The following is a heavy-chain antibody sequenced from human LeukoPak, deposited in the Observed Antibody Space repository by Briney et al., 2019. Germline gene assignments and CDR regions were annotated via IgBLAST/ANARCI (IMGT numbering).Heavy chain of an antibody. J-gene: IGHJ4*02. V-gene: IGHV3-66*02. CDR2: IYSGGST. CDR1: GFTVSSNY. Sequence: SGGSLRLSCAASGFTVSSNYMSWVRQAPGEGLEWVSVIYSGGSTYYADSVKGRFTISRDNSKNTLYLQMNSLRGEDTAVYYCARAPVGATIYFYDYRGQGTLVTVSS. D-gene: IGHD5-12*01. CDR3: ARAPVGATIYFYDY.